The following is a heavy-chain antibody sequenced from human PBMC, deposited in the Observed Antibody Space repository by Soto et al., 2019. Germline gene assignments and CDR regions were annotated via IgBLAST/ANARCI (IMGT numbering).Heavy chain of an antibody. V-gene: IGHV3-30*18. D-gene: IGHD5-12*01. CDR2: ISYDGSNK. Sequence: PWGSLRLSCAASGFTFVSYGIRCVRRSPFKWLEWVAVISYDGSNKYYADSVKGRFTISRDNSKNTLYLQMNSLRAEDTAVYYCAKGEYSKDYFDYWGQGTLVTVSS. CDR1: GFTFVSYG. CDR3: AKGEYSKDYFDY. J-gene: IGHJ4*02.